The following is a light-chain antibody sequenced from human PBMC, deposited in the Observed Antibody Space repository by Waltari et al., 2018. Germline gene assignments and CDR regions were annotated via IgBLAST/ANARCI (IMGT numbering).Light chain of an antibody. V-gene: IGKV1-39*01. J-gene: IGKJ1*01. Sequence: DIQLTQSPSSLSAYLGDRVTITCRASQDISTYLNWYQQKSEKAPKLLIYAASSLQSGVPSRFSGGGSGTDFTLTISSLQPEDFATYYCQQSYSTPRTFGLGTKVEIK. CDR1: QDISTY. CDR2: AAS. CDR3: QQSYSTPRT.